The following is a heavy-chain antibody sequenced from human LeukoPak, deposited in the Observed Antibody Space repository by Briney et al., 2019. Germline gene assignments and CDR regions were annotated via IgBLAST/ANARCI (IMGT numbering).Heavy chain of an antibody. CDR2: IIPIFGTA. CDR1: GGTFSSYA. D-gene: IGHD3-22*01. Sequence: ASVKVSCKASGGTFSSYAISWVRQAPGQGLEWMGGIIPIFGTANYAQKFQGRVTITADESTSTAYMELSSLRSEDTAVYYCAREGMYYYDSSGYLPIDYWGQGTLVTVSS. CDR3: AREGMYYYDSSGYLPIDY. J-gene: IGHJ4*02. V-gene: IGHV1-69*13.